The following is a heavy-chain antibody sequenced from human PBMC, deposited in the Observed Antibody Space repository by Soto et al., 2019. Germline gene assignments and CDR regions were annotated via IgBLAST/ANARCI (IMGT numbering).Heavy chain of an antibody. CDR3: ARDRADYYDSSGYNWFDP. CDR1: GFTFSSYW. D-gene: IGHD3-22*01. Sequence: GGSLRLSCAASGFTFSSYWMSWVRQAPGKGLEWVANIKQDGSEKYYVDSVKGRFTISRDNAKNSLYLQMNSLRAEDTAVYYCARDRADYYDSSGYNWFDPWGQGTLVTVSS. J-gene: IGHJ5*02. V-gene: IGHV3-7*01. CDR2: IKQDGSEK.